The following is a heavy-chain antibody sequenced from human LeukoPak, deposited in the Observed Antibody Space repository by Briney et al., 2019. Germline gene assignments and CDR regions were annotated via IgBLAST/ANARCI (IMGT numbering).Heavy chain of an antibody. Sequence: ASVKVSCKASGYSFSTYGISWVRQAPGQGLEWMGIINPSGGSTSYAQKFQGRVTMTRDMSTSTVYMELSSLRSEDTAVYYCARGIYDSSGYYVYWGQGTLVTVSS. CDR1: GYSFSTYG. CDR2: INPSGGST. D-gene: IGHD3-22*01. CDR3: ARGIYDSSGYYVY. V-gene: IGHV1-46*01. J-gene: IGHJ4*02.